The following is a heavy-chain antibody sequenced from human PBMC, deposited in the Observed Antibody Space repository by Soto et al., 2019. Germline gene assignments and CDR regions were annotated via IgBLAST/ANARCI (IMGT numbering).Heavy chain of an antibody. Sequence: GGSPRLSCAASGFTFSSYWMSWVRQAPGKGLEWVANIKQDGSEKYYVDSVKGRFTIPRDNAKNSLYLQMNSLRAEDTAVYYCARDANDYGGKGAFDIWGQGTMVTVSS. D-gene: IGHD4-17*01. CDR2: IKQDGSEK. CDR3: ARDANDYGGKGAFDI. V-gene: IGHV3-7*03. CDR1: GFTFSSYW. J-gene: IGHJ3*02.